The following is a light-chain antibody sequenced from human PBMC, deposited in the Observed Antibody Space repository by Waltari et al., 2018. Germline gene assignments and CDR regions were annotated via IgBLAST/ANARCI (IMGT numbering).Light chain of an antibody. CDR3: QQYDRTPFT. J-gene: IGKJ3*01. CDR2: WAS. CDR1: QTLLFSSNNRNY. Sequence: DIVMTQSPESLGVSLGERAAINCKSSQTLLFSSNNRNYLAWYQQKPGQPPKLLITWASTREAGVPDRFSGSGSATDFTLTITSLQAEDVAVYFCQQYDRTPFTFGPGTRVDVK. V-gene: IGKV4-1*01.